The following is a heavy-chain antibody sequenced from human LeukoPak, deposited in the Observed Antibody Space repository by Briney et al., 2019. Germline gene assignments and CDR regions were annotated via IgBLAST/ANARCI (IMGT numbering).Heavy chain of an antibody. CDR2: ISGSGGST. CDR3: ARRGLGGSSWYDGKVDAFDI. Sequence: GKSLRLSCAASGFTFSSYAMSWVRQAPGKGLEWVSAISGSGGSTYYADSVKGRFTISRDNSKNTLYLQMNSLRAEDTAVYYCARRGLGGSSWYDGKVDAFDIWGQGTMVTVSS. D-gene: IGHD6-13*01. V-gene: IGHV3-23*01. J-gene: IGHJ3*02. CDR1: GFTFSSYA.